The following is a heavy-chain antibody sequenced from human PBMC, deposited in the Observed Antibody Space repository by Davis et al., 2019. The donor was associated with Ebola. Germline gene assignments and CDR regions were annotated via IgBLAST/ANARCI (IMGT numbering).Heavy chain of an antibody. CDR2: ISYDGSNK. D-gene: IGHD6-13*01. V-gene: IGHV3-30*04. Sequence: GGSLRLSCAASGFTFSRNAMHWVRQAPGKGLEWVAVISYDGSNKYYADSVKGRFTISRDNSKNTLYLQMNSLRAEDTAVYYCARCTGYSSSWLDYWGQGTLVTVSS. CDR3: ARCTGYSSSWLDY. J-gene: IGHJ4*02. CDR1: GFTFSRNA.